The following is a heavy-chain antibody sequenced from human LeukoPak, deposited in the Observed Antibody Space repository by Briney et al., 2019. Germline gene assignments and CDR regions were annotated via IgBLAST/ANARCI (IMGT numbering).Heavy chain of an antibody. J-gene: IGHJ5*01. V-gene: IGHV3-48*01. Sequence: PGRSLRLSCAASGFAFRSYCMNWVRQAPGKGLEWASYINTNSSTIHYVDSVRGRFTISRDNANNSLYLQMDSLRAEDTAVSFCTREMLRSSCGGHCYSDSWGQGKLVNVSS. CDR1: GFAFRSYC. D-gene: IGHD2-21*02. CDR3: TREMLRSSCGGHCYSDS. CDR2: INTNSSTI.